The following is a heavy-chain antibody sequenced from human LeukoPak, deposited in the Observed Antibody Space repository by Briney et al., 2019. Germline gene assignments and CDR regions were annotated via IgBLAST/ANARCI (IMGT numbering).Heavy chain of an antibody. V-gene: IGHV3-23*01. Sequence: QPGGSLRLSCAAPGFTFSSYALTWVRRAPGKGLEWVSAISGSGGSTYYADSVKGRFTISRDNSKNTLYLQMNSLRAEDTAVYYCAKIHYYDSNYDAFDIWGQGTMVTVSS. CDR2: ISGSGGST. D-gene: IGHD3-22*01. CDR3: AKIHYYDSNYDAFDI. J-gene: IGHJ3*02. CDR1: GFTFSSYA.